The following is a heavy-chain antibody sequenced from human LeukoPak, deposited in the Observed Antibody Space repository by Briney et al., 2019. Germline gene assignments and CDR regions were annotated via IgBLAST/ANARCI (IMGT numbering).Heavy chain of an antibody. CDR3: ARELEMATQQGYYYYMDV. J-gene: IGHJ6*03. V-gene: IGHV1-69*05. CDR2: IIPIFGTA. CDR1: GGAFSSYA. D-gene: IGHD5-24*01. Sequence: SVKVSCKASGGAFSSYAISWVRQAPGQGLEWMGGIIPIFGTANYAQKFQGRVTITTDESTSTAYMELSSLRSEDTAVYYCARELEMATQQGYYYYMDVWGKGTTVTVSS.